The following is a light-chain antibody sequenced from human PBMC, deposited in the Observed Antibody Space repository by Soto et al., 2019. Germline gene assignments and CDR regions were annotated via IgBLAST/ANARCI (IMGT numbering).Light chain of an antibody. CDR2: KAS. CDR1: QSIINW. V-gene: IGKV1-5*03. CDR3: QHYNSFPWT. J-gene: IGKJ1*01. Sequence: DIQMTQSPSTLSASVGDRVTITCRASQSIINWWGWYQQKPGKAPKLLIYKASSLESGVPSRFSGSGSGTDFTLTINRLQPDDFATYYCQHYNSFPWTFGQGTKVEIK.